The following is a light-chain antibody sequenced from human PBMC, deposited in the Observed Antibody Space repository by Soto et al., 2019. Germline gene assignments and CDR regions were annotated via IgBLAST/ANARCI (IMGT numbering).Light chain of an antibody. CDR3: AAWDDSLNGVV. J-gene: IGLJ2*01. V-gene: IGLV1-51*01. CDR1: SSNIGINS. Sequence: QSVLTQPPSVSAAPGQKVTISCSGGSSNIGINSVSWYQQLPEAAPKLLIFDNNKRPSGIPDRFSASKSGASATLGITGLQAGDEAHYYCAAWDDSLNGVVFGGGTKLTVL. CDR2: DNN.